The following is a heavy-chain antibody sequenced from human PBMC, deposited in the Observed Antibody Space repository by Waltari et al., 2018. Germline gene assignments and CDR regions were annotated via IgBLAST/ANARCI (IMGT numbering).Heavy chain of an antibody. V-gene: IGHV3-74*01. CDR3: GRARVQGVKYFDY. CDR1: GFTFSTYW. J-gene: IGHJ4*02. CDR2: VERDGSST. Sequence: DVQLVESGGGLVQPGGSLRLSCTASGFTFSTYWMHWVLHGAGTGLMWVSRVERDGSSTSYEDSVGGRFTISRDNAKNTLDLQMNSVRDEDTAVYYCGRARVQGVKYFDYWGRGTLVTVSS. D-gene: IGHD3-10*01.